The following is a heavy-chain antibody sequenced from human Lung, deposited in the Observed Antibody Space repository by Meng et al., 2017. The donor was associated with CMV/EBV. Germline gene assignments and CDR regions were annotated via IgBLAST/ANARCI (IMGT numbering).Heavy chain of an antibody. CDR2: IYFSGNT. V-gene: IGHV4-39*07. CDR3: VTETGYNYDN. Sequence: QLQRQESGPGQVQPSATLSLTCSVSGGSISSSSYYWGWIRQSPGKGLEWIGSIYFSGNTYYNPSLKSRVTMSVGTAQNKFSLTLRSVTAADTAVHYCVTETGYNYDNWGQGALVTVSS. CDR1: GGSISSSSYY. J-gene: IGHJ4*02. D-gene: IGHD5-24*01.